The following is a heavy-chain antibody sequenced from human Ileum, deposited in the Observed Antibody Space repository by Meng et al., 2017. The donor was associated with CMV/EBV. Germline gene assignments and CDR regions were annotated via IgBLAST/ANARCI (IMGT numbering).Heavy chain of an antibody. D-gene: IGHD3-10*01. J-gene: IGHJ4*02. V-gene: IGHV4-4*07. CDR1: GGSLTSYY. CDR3: ARNYGSGNWNFFHY. Sequence: QLKLQESGPRLLQPSETLSLTCPVTGGSLTSYYWTWIRQPAGKGLEWIGRIHPTGTTDDNPSLKSRVTMSVDTSRNQFSLKLTSVTAADTAVYYCARNYGSGNWNFFHYWGQGTLVTVSS. CDR2: IHPTGTT.